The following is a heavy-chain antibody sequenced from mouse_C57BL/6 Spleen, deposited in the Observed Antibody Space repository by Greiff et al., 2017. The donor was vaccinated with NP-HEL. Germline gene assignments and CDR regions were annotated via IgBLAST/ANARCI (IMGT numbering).Heavy chain of an antibody. CDR1: GYTFTEYT. CDR3: ARHEAYYGSSHWYFDV. Sequence: QVQLKESGAELVKPGASVKLSCKASGYTFTEYTIHWVKQRSGQGLEWIGWFYPGSGSIKYNEKFKDKATLTADKSSSTVYMELSRLTSEDSAVYFCARHEAYYGSSHWYFDVWGTGTTVTVSS. CDR2: FYPGSGSI. J-gene: IGHJ1*03. V-gene: IGHV1-62-2*01. D-gene: IGHD1-1*01.